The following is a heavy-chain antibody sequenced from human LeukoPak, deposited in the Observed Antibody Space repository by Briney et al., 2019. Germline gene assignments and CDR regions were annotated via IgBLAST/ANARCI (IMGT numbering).Heavy chain of an antibody. J-gene: IGHJ5*02. V-gene: IGHV3-23*01. CDR2: INGNGGGT. CDR1: GFTFRNYA. D-gene: IGHD3-10*01. CDR3: ARQIPGSGHGFDP. Sequence: GGSLRLSCAASGFTFRNYAMSWVRQAPGKGLEWVSAINGNGGGTYYADAMKGRFSISRDNSKNTLSLQMNSLRAEDTAVYYCARQIPGSGHGFDPWGQGTLVAVSS.